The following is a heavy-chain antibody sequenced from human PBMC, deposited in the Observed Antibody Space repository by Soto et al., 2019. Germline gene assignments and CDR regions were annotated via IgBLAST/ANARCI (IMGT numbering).Heavy chain of an antibody. Sequence: SETLSLTCTVSGGSISSYYWYWIRQPAGKGLEWIGRMYTSGSTKCNPSLKSRVTMSEDTSKNQFSLKLSSVTAADTAVYYCARDDKGVSAAMLYWGQGTLVTVSS. CDR3: ARDDKGVSAAMLY. V-gene: IGHV4-4*07. CDR1: GGSISSYY. J-gene: IGHJ4*02. CDR2: MYTSGST. D-gene: IGHD2-2*01.